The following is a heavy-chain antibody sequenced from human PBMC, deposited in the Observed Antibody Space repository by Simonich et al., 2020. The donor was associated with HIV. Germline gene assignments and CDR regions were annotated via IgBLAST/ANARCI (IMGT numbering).Heavy chain of an antibody. CDR2: INHSGST. CDR1: GGSLSGYH. CDR3: ARGFYQRLYYFDY. D-gene: IGHD2-2*01. V-gene: IGHV4-34*01. J-gene: IGHJ4*02. Sequence: QVQLQQWGAGLLKPSETLSLTCAVYGGSLSGYHWSWIRQPPGKGLEWIGEINHSGSTNYHPSLKSRVTISVDTSKNQFSLKLSSVTAADTAVYYCARGFYQRLYYFDYWGQGTLVTVSS.